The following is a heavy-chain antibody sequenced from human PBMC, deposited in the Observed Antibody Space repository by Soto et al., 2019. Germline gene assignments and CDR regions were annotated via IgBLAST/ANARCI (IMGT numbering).Heavy chain of an antibody. J-gene: IGHJ4*02. CDR3: AKHSSRYFYDSSGYYSLDY. D-gene: IGHD3-22*01. CDR2: ISSSSGTI. Sequence: GGSLRLSCAASGFTFSSYSMNWVRQAPGKGLEWVSYISSSSGTIYYADSVKGRFTISRDNAKNTLYLQMNSLRAEDTAVYYCAKHSSRYFYDSSGYYSLDYWGLGTLVTVSS. CDR1: GFTFSSYS. V-gene: IGHV3-48*01.